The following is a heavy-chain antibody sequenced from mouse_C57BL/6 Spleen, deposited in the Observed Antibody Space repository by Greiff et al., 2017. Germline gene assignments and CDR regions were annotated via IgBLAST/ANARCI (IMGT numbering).Heavy chain of an antibody. Sequence: EVQRVESGPGLVKPSQSLSLTCSVTGYSITSGYYWNWIRQFPGNKLEWMGYISYDGSNNYNPSLKNRISITRDTSKNQFFLKLNSVTTEDTATYYCARDRGDWFAYWGQGTLVTVSA. CDR2: ISYDGSN. J-gene: IGHJ3*01. CDR3: ARDRGDWFAY. V-gene: IGHV3-6*01. CDR1: GYSITSGYY. D-gene: IGHD3-3*01.